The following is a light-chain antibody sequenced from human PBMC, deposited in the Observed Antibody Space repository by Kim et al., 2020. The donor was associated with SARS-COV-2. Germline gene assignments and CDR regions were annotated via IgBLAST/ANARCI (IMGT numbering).Light chain of an antibody. V-gene: IGKV1-8*01. CDR3: QQYYSYPLT. Sequence: ASTGDRVTIKCRASQGISSYLAWYQQKPGKAPKLLIYAASTLQSGVPSRFSGSGSGTDFTLTISCLQSEDFATYYCQQYYSYPLTFGGGTTVDIK. CDR2: AAS. CDR1: QGISSY. J-gene: IGKJ4*01.